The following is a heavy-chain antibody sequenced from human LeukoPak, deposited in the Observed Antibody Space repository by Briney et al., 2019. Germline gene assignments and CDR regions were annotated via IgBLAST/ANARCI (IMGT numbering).Heavy chain of an antibody. D-gene: IGHD2-2*01. CDR2: INAGNGNT. CDR1: GYTFTSYG. CDR3: ARARTQLGYCSSTSCYDAFDI. J-gene: IGHJ3*02. V-gene: IGHV1-3*01. Sequence: ASVKVSCKASGYTFTSYGISWVRQAPGQGLEWMGWINAGNGNTKYSQKFQGRVTITRDTSASTAYMELSSLRSEDTAVYYCARARTQLGYCSSTSCYDAFDIWGQGTMVTVSS.